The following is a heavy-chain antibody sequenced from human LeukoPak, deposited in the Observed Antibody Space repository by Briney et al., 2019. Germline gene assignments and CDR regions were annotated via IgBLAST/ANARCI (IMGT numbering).Heavy chain of an antibody. CDR3: ARVYGAAAGTYCDY. Sequence: QTGGSLRLSCAASGFTFSSYWMSWVRQAPGKGLEWVANIKQDGSEKYYVDSVKGRFTISRDNAKNSLYLQMNSLRAEDTAVYYCARVYGAAAGTYCDYWGQGTLVTVSS. CDR2: IKQDGSEK. D-gene: IGHD6-13*01. J-gene: IGHJ4*02. CDR1: GFTFSSYW. V-gene: IGHV3-7*01.